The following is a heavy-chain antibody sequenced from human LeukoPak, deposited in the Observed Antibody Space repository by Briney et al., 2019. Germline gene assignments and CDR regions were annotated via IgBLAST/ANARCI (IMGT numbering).Heavy chain of an antibody. CDR1: GFTFSSYS. V-gene: IGHV3-23*01. CDR2: ISGSGGST. Sequence: GGSLRLSCAASGFTFSSYSMNWVRQAPGKGLEWVSAISGSGGSTYYADSVKGRFTISRGNSKNTLYLQMNSLRAEDTAVYYCAKQEAPYFDYWGQGTLVTVSS. J-gene: IGHJ4*02. CDR3: AKQEAPYFDY.